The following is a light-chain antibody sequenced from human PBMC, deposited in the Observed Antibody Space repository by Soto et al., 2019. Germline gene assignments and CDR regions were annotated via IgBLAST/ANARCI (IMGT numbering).Light chain of an antibody. CDR1: LGIRND. J-gene: IGKJ2*02. V-gene: IGKV1-6*01. CDR3: LQDYNYPRT. Sequence: AIQMTQSPSSLSASVGDRVTITCRASLGIRNDLGWFQQKPGKAPKLLIYAASSLQSGVPSRFSGSGSGTDFTLTISSLQPEDFATYYCLQDYNYPRTFGQGTKLEIK. CDR2: AAS.